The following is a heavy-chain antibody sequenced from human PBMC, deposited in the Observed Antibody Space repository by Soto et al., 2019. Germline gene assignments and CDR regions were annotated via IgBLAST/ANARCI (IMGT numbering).Heavy chain of an antibody. Sequence: QVQLVESGGGVVQPGRSLRLSCAASGFTFSIYAMHWVRQAPGKGLEWVALISSDGSNKYYADSVKGRFTISRDNSKNTLCLQMNSLRAEDTAVYYCARAQDFGDYSYYYYGVDVWGQGTTVTVSS. D-gene: IGHD4-17*01. CDR2: ISSDGSNK. CDR1: GFTFSIYA. V-gene: IGHV3-30-3*01. CDR3: ARAQDFGDYSYYYYGVDV. J-gene: IGHJ6*02.